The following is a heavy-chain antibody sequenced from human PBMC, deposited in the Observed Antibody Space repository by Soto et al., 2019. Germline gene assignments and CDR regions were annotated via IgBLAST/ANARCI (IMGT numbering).Heavy chain of an antibody. D-gene: IGHD3-3*01. CDR3: ARGGEFWAGKYSDV. Sequence: QVELVQSGGEVRKPGTSVKVSCKASGYTFINNGFTWVRQAPGQGLEWMGWITTYNGNTKYAQKFQGRVTMTTDTSTSTAYMELRNLRSDETAVYYCARGGEFWAGKYSDVWGQGTLITVSS. J-gene: IGHJ4*02. V-gene: IGHV1-18*01. CDR2: ITTYNGNT. CDR1: GYTFINNG.